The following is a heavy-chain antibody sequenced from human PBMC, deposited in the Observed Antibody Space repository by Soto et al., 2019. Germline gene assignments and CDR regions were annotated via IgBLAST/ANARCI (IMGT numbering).Heavy chain of an antibody. Sequence: PSETLSLTCTVSGGSISSGGYYWSWIRQHPGKGLEWIGYIYYSGSTYYNPSLKSRVTISVDTSKNQFSLKLSSVTAADTAVYYCARANGSPKGYYYGMDVWGQGPTLTVSS. CDR1: GGSISSGGYY. CDR3: ARANGSPKGYYYGMDV. J-gene: IGHJ6*02. V-gene: IGHV4-31*02. CDR2: IYYSGST.